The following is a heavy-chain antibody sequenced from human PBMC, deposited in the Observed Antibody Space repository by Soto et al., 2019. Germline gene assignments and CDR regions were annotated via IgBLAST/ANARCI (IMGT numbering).Heavy chain of an antibody. D-gene: IGHD3-22*01. Sequence: QPGGSLRLSCAASGFTFSSYGMHWVRQAPGKGLEWVAVISYDGSNKYYADSVKGRFTISRDNSKNTLYLQMNSLRAEDTAVYYCARTDGSSGYYPFDYWGQGTLVTVSS. CDR1: GFTFSSYG. V-gene: IGHV3-30*03. J-gene: IGHJ4*02. CDR2: ISYDGSNK. CDR3: ARTDGSSGYYPFDY.